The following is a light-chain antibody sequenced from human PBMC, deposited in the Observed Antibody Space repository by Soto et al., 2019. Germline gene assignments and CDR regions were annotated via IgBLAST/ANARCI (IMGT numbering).Light chain of an antibody. CDR2: GAS. V-gene: IGKV1-33*01. CDR1: QGIRKY. CDR3: QQYANVPYT. J-gene: IGKJ2*01. Sequence: DIQMTQSPSSLAASVGDRVTITCQARQGIRKYLSWYQQEPGKAPKLLIYGASNLEPGVPSRFSGSGSGTDFTFTISSLRPEDIATYYCQQYANVPYTFGRGTKLEIK.